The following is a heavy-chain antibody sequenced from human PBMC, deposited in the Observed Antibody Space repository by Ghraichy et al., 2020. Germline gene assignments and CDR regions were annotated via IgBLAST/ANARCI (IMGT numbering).Heavy chain of an antibody. D-gene: IGHD1-26*01. CDR1: GFTFSSYW. V-gene: IGHV3-7*01. J-gene: IGHJ4*02. CDR2: IKQDGSDK. Sequence: GALSLSCVASGFTFSSYWMSWVRQAPGKGLEWVAYIKQDGSDKYYVDSVKGRFTISRDNAKNSLYLQMNSLRAEDTAVYYCARPMWSGSRLYYFDYWGQGTLVTVSS. CDR3: ARPMWSGSRLYYFDY.